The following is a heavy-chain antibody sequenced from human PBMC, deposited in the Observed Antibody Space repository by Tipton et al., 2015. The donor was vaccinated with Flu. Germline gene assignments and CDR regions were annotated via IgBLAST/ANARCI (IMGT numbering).Heavy chain of an antibody. D-gene: IGHD3-16*01. CDR1: GVKFSRYA. Sequence: GSLRLSCEISGVKFSRYAMSWVRQATGKGLEWVSDVSTGGLDIYYADSVKCRFTISRDNSKNTLYLQMNSLRAEDTAVYYCAKGLVSSITRNVFDIWGQGTMVTASS. V-gene: IGHV3-23*01. CDR3: AKGLVSSITRNVFDI. J-gene: IGHJ3*02. CDR2: VSTGGLDI.